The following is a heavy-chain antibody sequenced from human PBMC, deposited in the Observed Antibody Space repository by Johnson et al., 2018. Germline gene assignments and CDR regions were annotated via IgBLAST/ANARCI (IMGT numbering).Heavy chain of an antibody. V-gene: IGHV4-59*01. CDR3: AREYSPSSALQRYGLHYDPYYTDV. Sequence: QVQLQESGPGLVKPSETLSLTCTVSGGSISTYYWSWIRQPPGKGLEWIGYIYFTGSTNYNPSLESRVTISVDTSNKQFSLKMRSVTAADTAVEYCAREYSPSSALQRYGLHYDPYYTDVWGKGTTVTVSS. D-gene: IGHD3-3*01. CDR1: GGSISTYY. CDR2: IYFTGST. J-gene: IGHJ6*03.